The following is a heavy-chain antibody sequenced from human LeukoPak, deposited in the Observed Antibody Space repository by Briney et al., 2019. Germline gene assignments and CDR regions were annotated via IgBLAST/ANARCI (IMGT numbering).Heavy chain of an antibody. CDR2: ISGSGGTT. CDR3: AKDRGYCTNGVCYRIDF. V-gene: IGHV3-23*01. D-gene: IGHD2-8*01. CDR1: GFTFNNYA. Sequence: PGGSLRLSCAASGFTFNNYAMTWVRQAPGKGLEWVSAISGSGGTTLYADSVKGRFTISRDNSKSTLYLQMNSLRAEDTAVYYCAKDRGYCTNGVCYRIDFWGQGSLVTVSS. J-gene: IGHJ4*02.